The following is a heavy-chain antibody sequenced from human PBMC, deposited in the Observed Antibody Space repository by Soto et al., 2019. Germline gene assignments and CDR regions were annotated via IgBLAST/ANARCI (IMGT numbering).Heavy chain of an antibody. D-gene: IGHD2-8*01. Sequence: PGGSLRLSCAASGFIFSSHGMHWVRQAPGKGLEWVAVIWYDGSNKYYADSVKGRSTISRDNSRNTVSMQMNSLRAEDTAVYYCARQGVNSDFDYWGQGTLVTVSS. CDR2: IWYDGSNK. CDR3: ARQGVNSDFDY. CDR1: GFIFSSHG. V-gene: IGHV3-33*01. J-gene: IGHJ4*02.